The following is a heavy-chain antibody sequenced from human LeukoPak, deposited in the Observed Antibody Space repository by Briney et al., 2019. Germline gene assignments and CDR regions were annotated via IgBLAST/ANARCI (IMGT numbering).Heavy chain of an antibody. CDR3: ARRDSSGWYYFDY. J-gene: IGHJ4*02. D-gene: IGHD6-19*01. CDR2: IYPGDSDT. CDR1: GYSFTSYW. V-gene: IGHV5-51*01. Sequence: GASLKISSNGSGYSFTSYWNGWVRQMREQGLEGMGIIYPGDSDTRYSPPFQGQVTISADKSISTAYLQWSSLKASDTAMYYCARRDSSGWYYFDYWGQGTLVTVSS.